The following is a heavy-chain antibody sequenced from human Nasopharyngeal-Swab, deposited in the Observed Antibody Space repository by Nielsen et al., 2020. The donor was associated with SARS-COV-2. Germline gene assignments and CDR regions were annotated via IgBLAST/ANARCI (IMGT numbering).Heavy chain of an antibody. D-gene: IGHD1-7*01. Sequence: ASVKVSCKASGYTFTSYYLHWVRQASGQGLEWMGIINPTDGSTSYAQKFEGRVTMTRVTSTSTVYMELNSPRSEDTAVYYCARVLPFRITGTSGMDVWGQGTTVTVSS. CDR2: INPTDGST. J-gene: IGHJ6*02. V-gene: IGHV1-46*01. CDR3: ARVLPFRITGTSGMDV. CDR1: GYTFTSYY.